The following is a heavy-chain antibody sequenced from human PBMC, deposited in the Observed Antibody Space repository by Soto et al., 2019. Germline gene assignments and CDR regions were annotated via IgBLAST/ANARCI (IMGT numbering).Heavy chain of an antibody. CDR1: GGSISSSSYY. CDR3: ARHPAYSSIDY. J-gene: IGHJ4*02. CDR2: IYYSGST. Sequence: SETLSLTCTVSGGSISSSSYYWGWIRQPPGKGLEWIGSIYYSGSTYYNPSLKSRVTISVDTSKNQFSLKLSSVTAADTAVYYCARHPAYSSIDYWGQGTLVTVSS. D-gene: IGHD6-13*01. V-gene: IGHV4-39*01.